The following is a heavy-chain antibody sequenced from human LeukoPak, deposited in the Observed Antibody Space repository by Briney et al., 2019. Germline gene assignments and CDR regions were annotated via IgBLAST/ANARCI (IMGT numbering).Heavy chain of an antibody. V-gene: IGHV3-21*04. CDR3: AKETHYDILTGRGYFDN. Sequence: PGGSLRLSCAASGFTFSSYSMNWVRQAPGKGLEWVSSISSSSSYIYYADSVKGRFTISRDNAKNSLYLQMNSLRAEDTAVYYCAKETHYDILTGRGYFDNWGQGTLVTVSS. J-gene: IGHJ4*02. CDR2: ISSSSSYI. CDR1: GFTFSSYS. D-gene: IGHD3-9*01.